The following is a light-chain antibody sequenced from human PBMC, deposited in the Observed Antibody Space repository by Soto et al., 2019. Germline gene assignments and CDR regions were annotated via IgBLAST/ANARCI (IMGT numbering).Light chain of an antibody. Sequence: EIVLTQSPGTLSLSPGERATLSCRASPSVANFVAWYQQKPGQAPRLLIYGAFNRATGIPARFSGSGSGTDFTLTISSLEPEDSAVYYCQQRNIWPPVTFGHGTRLEI. CDR2: GAF. J-gene: IGKJ5*01. CDR1: PSVANF. CDR3: QQRNIWPPVT. V-gene: IGKV3-11*01.